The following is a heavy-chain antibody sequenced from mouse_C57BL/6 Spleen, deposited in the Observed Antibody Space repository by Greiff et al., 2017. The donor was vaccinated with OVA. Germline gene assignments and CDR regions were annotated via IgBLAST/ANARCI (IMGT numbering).Heavy chain of an antibody. J-gene: IGHJ4*01. CDR1: GYTFTDYN. D-gene: IGHD2-1*01. CDR3: ARIYYGNYYAMDY. Sequence: EVQLQESGPELVKPGASVKIPCKASGYTFTDYNMDWVKQSHGKSLEWIGDINPNNGGTIYNQKFKGKATLTVDKSSSTAYMELRSLTSEDTAVYYCARIYYGNYYAMDYWGQGTSVTVSS. V-gene: IGHV1-18*01. CDR2: INPNNGGT.